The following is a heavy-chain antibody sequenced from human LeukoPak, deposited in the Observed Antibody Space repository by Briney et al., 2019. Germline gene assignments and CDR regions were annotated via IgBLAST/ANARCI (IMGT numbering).Heavy chain of an antibody. D-gene: IGHD3-10*02. J-gene: IGHJ4*02. CDR3: AREKMLP. V-gene: IGHV3-7*01. CDR1: GFTFSTYW. CDR2: IKHDGSEK. Sequence: GGSLRLSCAASGFTFSTYWMNWVRQAPGKGLEWVANIKHDGSEKYYVDSVMGRFTISRDNAKNSLYLQMNNLRAEDTAVYYCAREKMLPWGQGTLVTVSS.